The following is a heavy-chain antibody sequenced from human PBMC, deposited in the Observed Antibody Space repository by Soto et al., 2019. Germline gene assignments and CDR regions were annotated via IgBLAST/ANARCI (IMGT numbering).Heavy chain of an antibody. Sequence: QITLKESGPTLVKPTQTLTLTCTFSGFSLSTSGVGVGWIRQPPGKALEWLALIFGDDDKRYSPSLNSRLTITKDTSKNQMVPTMTNMDPVDTATYYWAHMQTLVRSGSYRNVDYWGQGTLVTVSS. D-gene: IGHD1-26*01. CDR3: AHMQTLVRSGSYRNVDY. CDR1: GFSLSTSGVG. J-gene: IGHJ4*02. V-gene: IGHV2-5*02. CDR2: IFGDDDK.